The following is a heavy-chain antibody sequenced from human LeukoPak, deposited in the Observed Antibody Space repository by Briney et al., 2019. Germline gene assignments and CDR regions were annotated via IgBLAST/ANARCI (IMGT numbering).Heavy chain of an antibody. V-gene: IGHV1-69*05. CDR2: IIPIFGTA. D-gene: IGHD2-21*02. CDR3: ARATLRDCGGDCYSRGKYYFDY. CDR1: GGTFSSYA. Sequence: SVKVSCKDSGGTFSSYAISWVRQAPGQGLEWMGGIIPIFGTANYAQKFQGRVTITTDESTSTAYMELSSLRSEDTAVYYCARATLRDCGGDCYSRGKYYFDYWGQGTLVTVSS. J-gene: IGHJ4*02.